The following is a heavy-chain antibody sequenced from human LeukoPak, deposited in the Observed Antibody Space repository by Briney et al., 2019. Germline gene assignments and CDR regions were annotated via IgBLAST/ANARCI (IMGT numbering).Heavy chain of an antibody. Sequence: GGSLRLSCAASGFTFSSYAMSWVRQAPGKGLEWVSAISGSGGSTYYADSVKGRFTISRDNSKNTLYLQMNSLRAEDTAVYYCANVIVVVIAPPEPSNAFDIWGQGTMVTVSS. CDR2: ISGSGGST. CDR1: GFTFSSYA. V-gene: IGHV3-23*01. CDR3: ANVIVVVIAPPEPSNAFDI. J-gene: IGHJ3*02. D-gene: IGHD2-21*01.